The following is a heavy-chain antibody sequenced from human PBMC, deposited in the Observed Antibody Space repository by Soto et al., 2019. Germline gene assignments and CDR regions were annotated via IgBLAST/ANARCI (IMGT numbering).Heavy chain of an antibody. Sequence: GGSLRLSCAASGFTFNSYSMNWVRQAPGKGLEWVSSISSGSIYIYYADSVKGRFTISRDNAKNSLYLQMNSLRAEDTAVYYCARVPVEMATIGYYYPYGVDVWGQGTTVTVSS. CDR3: ARVPVEMATIGYYYPYGVDV. J-gene: IGHJ6*02. CDR1: GFTFNSYS. V-gene: IGHV3-21*01. D-gene: IGHD5-12*01. CDR2: ISSGSIYI.